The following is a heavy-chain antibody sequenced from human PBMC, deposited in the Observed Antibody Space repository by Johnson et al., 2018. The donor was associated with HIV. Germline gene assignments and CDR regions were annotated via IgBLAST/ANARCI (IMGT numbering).Heavy chain of an antibody. CDR3: ARGGTYNWTPDRIGGAFDI. J-gene: IGHJ3*02. Sequence: QVQLVESGGGLVKPGGSLRLSCAASGFTFNDHYMSWIRQAPGKGLEWVSGISWNSGSTIYYADSVRGRFTISRDNARRSVFLQLSRLRAGDTGVYYCARGGTYNWTPDRIGGAFDIWGQGTTVTVSS. V-gene: IGHV3-11*04. D-gene: IGHD3-16*01. CDR1: GFTFNDHY. CDR2: ISWNSGSTI.